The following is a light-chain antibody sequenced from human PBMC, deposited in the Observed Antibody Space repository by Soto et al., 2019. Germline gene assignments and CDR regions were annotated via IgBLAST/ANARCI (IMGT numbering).Light chain of an antibody. CDR3: QQSYSAS. Sequence: DIQMTQSPSSLSASVGDRVTITCRASQSISSYLNWYQQKPGKAPNLLIYAGSSLQSGVPSRFSGSGSGTDFTLTISSLLPEDFATYYCQQSYSASFGGGTKVEIK. CDR2: AGS. V-gene: IGKV1-39*01. J-gene: IGKJ4*01. CDR1: QSISSY.